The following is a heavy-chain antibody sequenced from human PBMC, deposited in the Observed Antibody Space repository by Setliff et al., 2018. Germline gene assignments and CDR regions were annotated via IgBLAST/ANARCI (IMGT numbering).Heavy chain of an antibody. Sequence: PGGSLRLSCAASGFTFSSYAMHWVRQAPGKGLEWVAVISYDGSNKYYADSVKGRFTISRDNAKNSLYLQMNSLRVEDTALYYCAKDITWKYNTGWGSLGVWGQGTTVTVSS. CDR3: AKDITWKYNTGWGSLGV. CDR1: GFTFSSYA. CDR2: ISYDGSNK. D-gene: IGHD6-19*01. V-gene: IGHV3-30*04. J-gene: IGHJ6*02.